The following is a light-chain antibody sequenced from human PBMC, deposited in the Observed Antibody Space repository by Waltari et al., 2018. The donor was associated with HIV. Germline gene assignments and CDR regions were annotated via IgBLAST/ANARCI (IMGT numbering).Light chain of an antibody. CDR1: SSDVGGYNY. CDR2: DVS. J-gene: IGLJ2*01. CDR3: SSYTSSSTLV. Sequence: QSALTQPASVSGSHGQSITISCTGTSSDVGGYNYVSWYQQHPGKAPKLMIDDVSNRPAGVAKRFSGSKSGNTASLTISGLQAEDEADYYCSSYTSSSTLVFGGGTKLTVL. V-gene: IGLV2-14*01.